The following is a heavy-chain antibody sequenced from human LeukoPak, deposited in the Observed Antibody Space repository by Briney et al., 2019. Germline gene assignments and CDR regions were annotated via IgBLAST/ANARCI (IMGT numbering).Heavy chain of an antibody. CDR2: ISSSSSYI. Sequence: PGGSLRLSCAASGFTFSSYSMNWVRQAPGKGLEWVSSISSSSSYIYYADSVKGRFTISRDNAKNSMYLQMNSLSAEDTAVYYCARDWLRFYDSEGMDVWGQGTTVTVSS. V-gene: IGHV3-21*01. CDR3: ARDWLRFYDSEGMDV. D-gene: IGHD3-3*01. CDR1: GFTFSSYS. J-gene: IGHJ6*02.